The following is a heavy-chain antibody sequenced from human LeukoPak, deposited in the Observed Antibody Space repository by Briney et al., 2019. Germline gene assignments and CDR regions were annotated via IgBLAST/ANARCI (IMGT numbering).Heavy chain of an antibody. CDR1: GFTFSRYW. V-gene: IGHV3-23*01. CDR3: AKIYDVFNHKYYSYMDV. J-gene: IGHJ6*03. D-gene: IGHD3-3*01. Sequence: GGSLRLSCAASGFTFSRYWMSWVRQAPGKGLEWVSGISESGTGRHYADSVKGRFTVSRDNPNNTLYLQMNSLRAEDTAVYYCAKIYDVFNHKYYSYMDVWGTGTTVTVSS. CDR2: ISESGTGR.